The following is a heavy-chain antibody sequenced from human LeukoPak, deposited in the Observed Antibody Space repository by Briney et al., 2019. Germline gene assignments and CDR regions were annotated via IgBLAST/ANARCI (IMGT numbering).Heavy chain of an antibody. CDR1: GFSVSSNY. J-gene: IGHJ4*02. CDR2: IYSGGST. V-gene: IGHV3-53*05. CDR3: TDTVAG. D-gene: IGHD4-23*01. Sequence: GGSLRLSCAASGFSVSSNYMTWVRQPPGKGLEWVSDIYSGGSTYYADSVKGRFTISRDNSKNTLYLQMNSLRVEDTAVYYCTDTVAGWGQGTLVTVSS.